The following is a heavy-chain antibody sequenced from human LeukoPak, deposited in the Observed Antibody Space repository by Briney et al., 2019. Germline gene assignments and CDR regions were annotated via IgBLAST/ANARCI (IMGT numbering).Heavy chain of an antibody. J-gene: IGHJ6*03. D-gene: IGHD2-15*01. CDR2: ISAYNGNT. CDR3: ARGNCSGGSCYPRRAYYYMDV. Sequence: GASVKVSCKASGYTFTSYGISWVRQAPGQGLEWMGWISAYNGNTNYAQKLQGRVTMTTDTSTSTAYMELRSLRSDDTAVYYCARGNCSGGSCYPRRAYYYMDVWGKGTTVTVSS. V-gene: IGHV1-18*01. CDR1: GYTFTSYG.